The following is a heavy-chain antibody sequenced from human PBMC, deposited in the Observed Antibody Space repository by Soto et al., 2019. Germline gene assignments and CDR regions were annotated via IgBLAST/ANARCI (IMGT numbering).Heavy chain of an antibody. CDR1: GGSINSAYY. CDR3: ARQGFGTIHGLVDV. V-gene: IGHV4-38-2*01. D-gene: IGHD3-10*01. Sequence: SETLSLTCAVSGGSINSAYYWGWIRQPPGKGLEWIGSIYYSGSTSYNPSLKSRITISIDASKSQFSLKVNSVTAANTAVYYCARQGFGTIHGLVDVWGQGTTVTVSS. J-gene: IGHJ6*02. CDR2: IYYSGST.